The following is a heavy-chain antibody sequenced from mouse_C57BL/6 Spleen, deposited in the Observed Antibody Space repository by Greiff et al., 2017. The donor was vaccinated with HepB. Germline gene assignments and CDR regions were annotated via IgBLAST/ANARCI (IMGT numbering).Heavy chain of an antibody. CDR2: INPNNGGT. CDR3: ARGWSIAY. Sequence: EVQLQQSGPELVKPGASVKISCKASGYTFTDYYMNWVKQSHGKSLEWIGDINPNNGGTSYNQKFKGKATLTVDKSSSTAYMELRSLTSEDSAVYYCARGWSIAYWGQGTLVTVSA. J-gene: IGHJ3*01. CDR1: GYTFTDYY. D-gene: IGHD2-3*01. V-gene: IGHV1-26*01.